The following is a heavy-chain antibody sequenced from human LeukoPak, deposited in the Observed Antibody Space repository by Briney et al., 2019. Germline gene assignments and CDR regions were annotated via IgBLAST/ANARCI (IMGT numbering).Heavy chain of an antibody. D-gene: IGHD3-3*01. CDR1: GFTFNYYT. V-gene: IGHV3-30-3*01. CDR2: ISYDGSNT. J-gene: IGHJ5*02. CDR3: ARGATNDFWSGYGWFDP. Sequence: GGSLRLSCVASGFTFNYYTVHWVRQAPGKGLEWVALISYDGSNTYYAASVKGRFTISRDNSKNTLYLQMNSLRAEDTAIYYCARGATNDFWSGYGWFDPWGQGTLVTVSS.